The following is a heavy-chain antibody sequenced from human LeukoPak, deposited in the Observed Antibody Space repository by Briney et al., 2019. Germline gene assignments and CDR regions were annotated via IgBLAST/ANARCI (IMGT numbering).Heavy chain of an antibody. J-gene: IGHJ4*02. V-gene: IGHV3-30-3*01. CDR2: ISYDGSNK. D-gene: IGHD5-12*01. Sequence: GGSLRLSCAASGFTFSSYAMHWVRQAPGKGLEWVAVISYDGSNKYYADSVKGRLTISRDNSKNTLYLQMNSLRAEDTAVYYCARGNFGYSGYDYGDYEDYWGQGTLVTVSS. CDR3: ARGNFGYSGYDYGDYEDY. CDR1: GFTFSSYA.